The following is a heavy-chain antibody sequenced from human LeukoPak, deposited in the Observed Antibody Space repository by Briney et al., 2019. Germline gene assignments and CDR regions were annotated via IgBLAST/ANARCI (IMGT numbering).Heavy chain of an antibody. CDR3: ARQRYSDY. Sequence: GGSLRLSCAASGFTFSRYWMTWVRQAPGKGLEWVANIKEDGSENSYVGSVKGRFTISRDNAKNSLYLQLNSLRAEDTAVYFCARQRYSDYWGQGTLVTVSS. V-gene: IGHV3-7*01. J-gene: IGHJ4*02. CDR1: GFTFSRYW. CDR2: IKEDGSEN. D-gene: IGHD1-1*01.